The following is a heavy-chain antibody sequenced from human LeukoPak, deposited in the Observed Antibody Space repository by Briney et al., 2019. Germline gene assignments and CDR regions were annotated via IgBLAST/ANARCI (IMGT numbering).Heavy chain of an antibody. J-gene: IGHJ6*03. CDR3: ARGSRAIVATKFARGRYMDV. CDR2: ISYDGSNK. D-gene: IGHD5-12*01. CDR1: GFTFSSYA. Sequence: GGSLRLSCVASGFTFSSYAMHWVRQAPGKGLEWVAVISYDGSNKYYADSGKGRFTISRDNSKNTLYLQMNSLRTEDTAVYYCARGSRAIVATKFARGRYMDVWGKGTTVTVSS. V-gene: IGHV3-30*04.